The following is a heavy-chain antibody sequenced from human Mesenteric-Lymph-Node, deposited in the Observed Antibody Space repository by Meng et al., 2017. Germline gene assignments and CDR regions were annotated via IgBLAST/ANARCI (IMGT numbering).Heavy chain of an antibody. Sequence: GESLKISCAASGFTFSSYAMSWVRQAPGKGLEWVSYISSSRSTIYYADSVKGRFTISRDNAKNSLYLQMNSLRAEDTAVYYCARDRGYCSSTSCYWFDPWGQGTLVTVSS. J-gene: IGHJ5*02. CDR1: GFTFSSYA. D-gene: IGHD2-2*01. CDR3: ARDRGYCSSTSCYWFDP. CDR2: ISSSRSTI. V-gene: IGHV3-48*04.